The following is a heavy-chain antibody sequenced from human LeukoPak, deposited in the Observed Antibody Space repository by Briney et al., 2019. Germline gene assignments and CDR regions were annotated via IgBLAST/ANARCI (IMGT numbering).Heavy chain of an antibody. CDR3: VRHTWFGTRHWFDP. D-gene: IGHD3-10*01. V-gene: IGHV4-59*08. Sequence: SETLSLTCTFSVGSISTYYWSWIRQPPGKGLEWIGYVYYSGSTNYNPSLKSRVTMSIDTSKNQFFLELSSVTAADTAVYYCVRHTWFGTRHWFDPWGQGILVTVSS. J-gene: IGHJ5*02. CDR2: VYYSGST. CDR1: VGSISTYY.